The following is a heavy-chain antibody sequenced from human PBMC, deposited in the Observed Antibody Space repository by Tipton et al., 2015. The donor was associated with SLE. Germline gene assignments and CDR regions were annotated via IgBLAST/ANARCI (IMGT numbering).Heavy chain of an antibody. J-gene: IGHJ4*02. CDR3: ARPLYSSSWYYFVY. Sequence: TLSLTCTVSGGSISSSSYYWGWIRQPPGKGLEWIGSIYYSGSTYYNPPLKSRVTISVDTSKNQFSLKLSSVTAADTAVYYCARPLYSSSWYYFVYWGQGTLVTVSS. V-gene: IGHV4-39*01. CDR1: GGSISSSSYY. D-gene: IGHD6-13*01. CDR2: IYYSGST.